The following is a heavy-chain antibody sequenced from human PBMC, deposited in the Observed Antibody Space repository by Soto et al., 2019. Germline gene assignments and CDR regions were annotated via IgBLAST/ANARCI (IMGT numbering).Heavy chain of an antibody. CDR2: ISGSGTST. V-gene: IGHV3-23*01. Sequence: GGSLRLSCAASGFTFSSYALNWVRQAPGKGLEWVAEISGSGTSTYYAPSVKGRFIISSDSSKNTLYLRMYSLRAEDTAMYYCAKSLSALFSLGDFKYWGQGALVTSPQ. J-gene: IGHJ4*02. D-gene: IGHD2-21*01. CDR1: GFTFSSYA. CDR3: AKSLSALFSLGDFKY.